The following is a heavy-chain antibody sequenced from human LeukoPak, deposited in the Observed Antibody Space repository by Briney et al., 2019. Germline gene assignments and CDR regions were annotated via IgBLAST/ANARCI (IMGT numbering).Heavy chain of an antibody. CDR3: AKDVPYGSGSYYRGWSDAFDI. D-gene: IGHD3-10*01. CDR1: GFTFSSYA. Sequence: QSGGSLRLSCAASGFTFSSYAMSWVRQAPGKGLEWVSAISGSGGSTYYADSVKGRFTISRDNSKNTLYLQMNSLRADDTAVYYCAKDVPYGSGSYYRGWSDAFDIWGQGTMVTVSS. J-gene: IGHJ3*02. V-gene: IGHV3-23*01. CDR2: ISGSGGST.